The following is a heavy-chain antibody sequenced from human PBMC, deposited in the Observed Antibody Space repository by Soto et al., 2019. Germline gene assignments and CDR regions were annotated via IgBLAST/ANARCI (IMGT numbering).Heavy chain of an antibody. CDR1: GYTFTGYY. V-gene: IGHV1-2*04. Sequence: APVKVSCKASGYTFTGYYMHWVRQAPGQGLEWMGWINPNSGGTNYAQKFQGWVTMTRDTSISTAYMELSRLRSDDTAVYYCARGEAYCSSTSCYTYYYYYYYGMDVWGQGTTVTVSS. CDR3: ARGEAYCSSTSCYTYYYYYYYGMDV. J-gene: IGHJ6*02. D-gene: IGHD2-2*02. CDR2: INPNSGGT.